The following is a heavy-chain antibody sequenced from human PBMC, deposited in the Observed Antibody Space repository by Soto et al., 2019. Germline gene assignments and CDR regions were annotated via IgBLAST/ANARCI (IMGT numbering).Heavy chain of an antibody. CDR1: GGSISSGGYY. CDR3: ARVNILTGYDAFDI. Sequence: PSETLSLTCTGSGGSISSGGYYWSWIRQHPGKGLEWIGYIYDSGSTYYNPSLKSRVTISVDTSKNQFSLKLSSVTAADTAVYYCARVNILTGYDAFDIWGQGTMVTVSS. J-gene: IGHJ3*02. CDR2: IYDSGST. V-gene: IGHV4-31*03. D-gene: IGHD3-9*01.